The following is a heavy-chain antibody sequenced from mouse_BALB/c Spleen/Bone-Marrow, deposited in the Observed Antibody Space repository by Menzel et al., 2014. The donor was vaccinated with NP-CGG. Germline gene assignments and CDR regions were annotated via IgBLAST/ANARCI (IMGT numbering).Heavy chain of an antibody. D-gene: IGHD2-14*01. V-gene: IGHV5-9*03. CDR2: ISSGGGNT. CDR3: ARAYYRYPFDY. Sequence: EVKLMESGGGLVKPGGSLKLSCAASGFTFSSYTMSWVRQTPEKRLEWVATISSGGGNTYYPDSMKGRFTISRDNAKNNLYLQMSSLRSEDTALYYCARAYYRYPFDYWGQGTTLTDSS. CDR1: GFTFSSYT. J-gene: IGHJ2*01.